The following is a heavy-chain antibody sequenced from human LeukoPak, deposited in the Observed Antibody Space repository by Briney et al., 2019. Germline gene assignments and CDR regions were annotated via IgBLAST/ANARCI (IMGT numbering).Heavy chain of an antibody. D-gene: IGHD1-26*01. CDR3: ARDLRKWELPCFGY. V-gene: IGHV1-18*01. J-gene: IGHJ4*02. CDR1: GYTFTSYG. CDR2: ISAYNGNT. Sequence: ASVKVSCTASGYTFTSYGISWVRQAPGQGLEWMGWISAYNGNTNYAQKLQGRVTITTDTSTSTAYMELRSLRSDDTAVYYCARDLRKWELPCFGYWGQGTLVTVSS.